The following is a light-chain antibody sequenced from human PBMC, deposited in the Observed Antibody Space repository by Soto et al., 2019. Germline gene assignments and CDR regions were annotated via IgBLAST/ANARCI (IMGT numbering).Light chain of an antibody. Sequence: QSVLTQPPSVSGAPGQRVTISCTGSNSNIGAGYDVHWYQQLPGTAPKLLIYHNNNRPSGVPDRFSGSQSGTSASLAITGRQAEDEADYYCQSYDSSYVFGTGTKVTVL. V-gene: IGLV1-40*01. CDR1: NSNIGAGYD. J-gene: IGLJ1*01. CDR2: HNN. CDR3: QSYDSSYV.